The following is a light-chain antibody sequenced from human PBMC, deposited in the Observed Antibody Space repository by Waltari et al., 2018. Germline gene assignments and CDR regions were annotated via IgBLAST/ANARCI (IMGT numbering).Light chain of an antibody. CDR3: QHYYNIPRT. V-gene: IGKV1-NL1*01. CDR2: GAS. CDR1: QAIMDS. Sequence: TWRGNQAIMDSLAWYQQKPGKAPKLLLYGASRLDSGVPFRFSGSGSGTDFTLTITSLQPVDFATYYCQHYYNIPRTFGQGTKVEVK. J-gene: IGKJ1*01.